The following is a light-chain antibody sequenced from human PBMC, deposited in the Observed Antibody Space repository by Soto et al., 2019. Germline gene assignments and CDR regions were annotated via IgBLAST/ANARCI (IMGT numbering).Light chain of an antibody. J-gene: IGLJ1*01. CDR3: QVWASTAEFFV. V-gene: IGLV3-21*02. CDR2: DAT. CDR1: KIGSKI. Sequence: SYELTQPPSVSLAPGHMAKITCGGDKIGSKIVHWYKQRPGQAPVAVVFDATDRPSGIPDRISASRSGDMATLTISRVEAGDEADYYCQVWASTAEFFVFGSGTKVTVL.